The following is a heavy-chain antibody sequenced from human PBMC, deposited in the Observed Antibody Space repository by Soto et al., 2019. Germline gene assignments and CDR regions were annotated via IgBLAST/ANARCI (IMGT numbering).Heavy chain of an antibody. CDR2: ISKSGTTT. CDR3: ARDGSCVSPRRSFLPDV. J-gene: IGHJ6*02. D-gene: IGHD2-21*01. CDR1: GFTFSSYG. Sequence: EVQLVESGGDLVQPGGSLRLSCVASGFTFSSYGMNWVRQGPGKGLEWLSSISKSGTTTYYADSVKGRFTISRDNAKNSLYLQMNSLRVEHMAVYYCARDGSCVSPRRSFLPDVWGQGTTVTVSS. V-gene: IGHV3-48*03.